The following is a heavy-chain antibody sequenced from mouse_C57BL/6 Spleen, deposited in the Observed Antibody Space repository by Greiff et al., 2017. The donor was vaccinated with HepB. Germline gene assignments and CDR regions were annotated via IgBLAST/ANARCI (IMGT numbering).Heavy chain of an antibody. Sequence: VKLQESGAELVKPGASVKMSCKASGYTFTTYPIEWMKQNHGKSLEWIGNFHPYNDDTKYNEKFKGKATLTVEKSSSTVYLELSRLTSDDSAVYYCARRGDMSNYYFDYWGQGTTLTVSS. CDR1: GYTFTTYP. J-gene: IGHJ2*01. D-gene: IGHD2-5*01. V-gene: IGHV1-47*01. CDR2: FHPYNDDT. CDR3: ARRGDMSNYYFDY.